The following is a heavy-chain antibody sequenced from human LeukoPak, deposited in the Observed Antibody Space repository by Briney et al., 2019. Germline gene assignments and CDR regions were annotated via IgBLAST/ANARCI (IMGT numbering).Heavy chain of an antibody. CDR3: TQGGELMNY. D-gene: IGHD1-26*01. CDR2: INHSGST. V-gene: IGHV4-34*01. J-gene: IGHJ4*02. Sequence: SETLSLTCAVYGGSFSGYYWSWIRQPPGKGLEWIGEINHSGSTNYNPSLKSRVTISVDTSKNQFSLKLSSVTAADTAVYYCTQGGELMNYWGQGALVTVSS. CDR1: GGSFSGYY.